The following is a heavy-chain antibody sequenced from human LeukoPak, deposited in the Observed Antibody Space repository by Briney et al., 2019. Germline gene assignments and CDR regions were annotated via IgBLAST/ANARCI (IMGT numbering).Heavy chain of an antibody. CDR1: GGSISSGGYF. CDR2: IYYSGST. V-gene: IGHV4-31*03. CDR3: ARAYCSGGSCYEFDY. J-gene: IGHJ4*02. D-gene: IGHD2-15*01. Sequence: PSQTLSLTCTVSGGSISSGGYFWTWIRQHPGKGLEWIGYIYYSGSTYYNPSLKSRVTISVDTSKNQFSLKLSSVTAADTAVYYCARAYCSGGSCYEFDYWGQGTLVTVSS.